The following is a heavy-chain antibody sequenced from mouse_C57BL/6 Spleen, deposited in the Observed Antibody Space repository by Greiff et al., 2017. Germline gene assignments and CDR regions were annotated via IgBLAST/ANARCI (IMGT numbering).Heavy chain of an antibody. Sequence: QVQLQQPGAELVMPGASVKLSCKASGYTFTSYWMHWVKQRPGQGLEWIGEIDPSDSYTNYNQKFKGKSTLTVDKSSSTAYMQLSSLTSEDSAVYYCARTAQATRDYWGQGTTLTVSS. D-gene: IGHD3-2*02. V-gene: IGHV1-69*01. CDR2: IDPSDSYT. CDR3: ARTAQATRDY. J-gene: IGHJ2*01. CDR1: GYTFTSYW.